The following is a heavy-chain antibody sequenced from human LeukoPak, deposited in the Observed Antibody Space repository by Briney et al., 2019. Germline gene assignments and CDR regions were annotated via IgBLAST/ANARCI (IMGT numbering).Heavy chain of an antibody. J-gene: IGHJ4*02. CDR1: GFTFDDYG. D-gene: IGHD6-19*01. Sequence: GGSLRLSCAASGFTFDDYGMHWVRQAPGKGLEWVSGISWNSVSIGYADSVKGRFTISRDNAKKSLYLQMNSLRIEDTALYYCAKDHSSGWYGEVDYWGQGTLVTVSS. CDR3: AKDHSSGWYGEVDY. CDR2: ISWNSVSI. V-gene: IGHV3-9*01.